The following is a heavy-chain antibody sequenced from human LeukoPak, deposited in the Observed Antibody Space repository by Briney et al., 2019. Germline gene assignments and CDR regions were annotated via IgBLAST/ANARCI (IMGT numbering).Heavy chain of an antibody. CDR3: ARHVEEKGMDV. V-gene: IGHV4-59*01. D-gene: IGHD5-24*01. J-gene: IGHJ6*02. CDR2: IYYSGST. CDR1: GGSINSYY. Sequence: SETLSLTCTVSGGSINSYYWSWIRQPPGKGLEWIGYIYYSGSTNYNPSLKSRVTISVDTSKNQFTLKLSSVTAADTAVYYCARHVEEKGMDVWGQGTTVTVSS.